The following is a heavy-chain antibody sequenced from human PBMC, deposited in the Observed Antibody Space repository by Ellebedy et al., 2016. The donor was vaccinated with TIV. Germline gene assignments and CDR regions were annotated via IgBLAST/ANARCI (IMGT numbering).Heavy chain of an antibody. V-gene: IGHV4-34*11. Sequence: SETLSLXCAVYGGSISDYYWSWIRQPPGKGLEFIGYIYKSGISRYNPSLRSRPIISLDTSKSHFSLHLSSVTTADTAMYYCARGARYSYGFFDYWGQGILVTVSS. CDR3: ARGARYSYGFFDY. CDR1: GGSISDYY. CDR2: IYKSGIS. D-gene: IGHD5-18*01. J-gene: IGHJ4*02.